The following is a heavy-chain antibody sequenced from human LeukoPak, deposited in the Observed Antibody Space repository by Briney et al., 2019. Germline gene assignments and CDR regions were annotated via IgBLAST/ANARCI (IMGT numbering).Heavy chain of an antibody. J-gene: IGHJ5*02. CDR1: GGSISSTGYY. V-gene: IGHV4-61*08. Sequence: SSETLSLTCTVSGGSISSTGYYWSWIRQPPGKGLECIGYIHYTGSTNYNPSLKSRVTISVDTSKNQFSLKLNSVTAADTAVYYCARGGYYGSGNDFRFDPWGQGTLVTVSS. D-gene: IGHD3-10*01. CDR3: ARGGYYGSGNDFRFDP. CDR2: IHYTGST.